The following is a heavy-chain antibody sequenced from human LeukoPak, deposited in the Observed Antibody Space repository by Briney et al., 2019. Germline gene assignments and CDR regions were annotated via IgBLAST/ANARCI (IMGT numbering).Heavy chain of an antibody. Sequence: GGSLRLSCAASGFTFSNAWMSWVRQAPGKGLEWVGRIKSKTDGGTTDYAAPVKGRFTISRDDSKNTLYLQMSSLKTEDTAVYYCTTSGIVAKNFDYWGQGTLVTVSS. CDR1: GFTFSNAW. J-gene: IGHJ4*02. CDR3: TTSGIVAKNFDY. V-gene: IGHV3-15*01. D-gene: IGHD5-12*01. CDR2: IKSKTDGGTT.